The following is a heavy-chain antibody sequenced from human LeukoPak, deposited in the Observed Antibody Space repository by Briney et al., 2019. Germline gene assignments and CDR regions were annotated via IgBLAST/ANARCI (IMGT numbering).Heavy chain of an antibody. J-gene: IGHJ4*02. Sequence: ASVKVSFKASGYTFTGYHIHWVRQAPGEGLEWMGWINPNSGGANSAQKYLGRVSMTRDTSISTVYMDLTSLRSDDTAVYYCARDSGSSGWDPTSFLDYWGRGTLVTVSS. V-gene: IGHV1-2*02. D-gene: IGHD6-19*01. CDR3: ARDSGSSGWDPTSFLDY. CDR2: INPNSGGA. CDR1: GYTFTGYH.